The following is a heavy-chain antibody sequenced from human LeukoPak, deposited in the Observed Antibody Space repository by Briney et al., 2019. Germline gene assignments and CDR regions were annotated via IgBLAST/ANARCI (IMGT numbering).Heavy chain of an antibody. CDR3: ARPIAAAIDY. CDR1: GFTFSSYR. V-gene: IGHV3-7*03. J-gene: IGHJ4*02. CDR2: IKQDGSEK. Sequence: GGSLRLSCAASGFTFSSYRMSWVRQAPGKGLEWVANIKQDGSEKYYVDSVKGRFTISRDNAKNSLYLQMNSLRAEDTAVYYCARPIAAAIDYWGQGTLVTVSS. D-gene: IGHD6-13*01.